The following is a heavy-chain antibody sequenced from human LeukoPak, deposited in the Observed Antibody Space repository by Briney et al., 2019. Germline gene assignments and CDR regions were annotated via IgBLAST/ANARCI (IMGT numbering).Heavy chain of an antibody. CDR3: ARVAYYYDSGGYYDAFDI. Sequence: SETLSLTCTVSGGSISSGSYYWSWIRQPAGKGLEWIGRIYTSGSTNYNPSLKSRVTISVDTSKNQFSLKLSSVTAADTAVYYCARVAYYYDSGGYYDAFDIWGQGTMVTVSS. CDR1: GGSISSGSYY. D-gene: IGHD3-22*01. CDR2: IYTSGST. J-gene: IGHJ3*02. V-gene: IGHV4-61*02.